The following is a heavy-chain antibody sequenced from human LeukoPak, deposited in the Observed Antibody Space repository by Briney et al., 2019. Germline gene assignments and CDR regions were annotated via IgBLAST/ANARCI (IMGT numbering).Heavy chain of an antibody. D-gene: IGHD3-22*01. CDR3: ARSNYYDSSGFHAFDI. V-gene: IGHV4-38-2*02. J-gene: IGHJ3*02. Sequence: PSETLSLTCTVSGYSISSGYYWGWIRQPPGKGLEWIGSIYYSGSTYYNPSLKSRVTISVDTSKNQFSLKLSSVTAADTAVYYCARSNYYDSSGFHAFDIWAKGQWSPSLQ. CDR2: IYYSGST. CDR1: GYSISSGYY.